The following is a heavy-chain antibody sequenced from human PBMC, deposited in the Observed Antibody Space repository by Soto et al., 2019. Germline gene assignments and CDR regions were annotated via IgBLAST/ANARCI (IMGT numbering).Heavy chain of an antibody. CDR2: IKQDGSEK. J-gene: IGHJ4*01. CDR1: GFTFSNSW. V-gene: IGHV3-7*03. D-gene: IGHD1-1*01. Sequence: GGSLRLSCAASGFTFSNSWMTWVRQAPGKWLEWVASIKQDGSEKYYVDSVKGRFTISRDNAKNTLYLQMNSLRSEDTAVYYCAKEGPERRTNFDYGGQGSLVTVSS. CDR3: AKEGPERRTNFDY.